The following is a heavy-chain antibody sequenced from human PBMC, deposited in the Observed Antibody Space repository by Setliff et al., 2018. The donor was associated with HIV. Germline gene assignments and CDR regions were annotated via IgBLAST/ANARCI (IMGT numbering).Heavy chain of an antibody. V-gene: IGHV1-2*02. D-gene: IGHD7-27*01. J-gene: IGHJ4*02. CDR2: ISPYDLSE. CDR1: GSTFIDYF. Sequence: ASVKISCKASGSTFIDYFIHWVRQAPGQGPEWMGWISPYDLSERTSQRFRGRVTMTRDTSINAAYLDLSGLTSDDTAVYYCARQFSNSFDSWGQGTLVTVSS. CDR3: ARQFSNSFDS.